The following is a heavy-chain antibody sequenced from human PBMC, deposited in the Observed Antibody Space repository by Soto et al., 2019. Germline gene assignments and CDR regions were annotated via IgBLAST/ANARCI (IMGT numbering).Heavy chain of an antibody. CDR1: GDSFTSYW. CDR3: AGGGVRGVITRTRDYYGMDV. J-gene: IGHJ6*02. CDR2: IYPGDSDT. V-gene: IGHV5-51*01. D-gene: IGHD3-10*01. Sequence: GESLKISCQCSGDSFTSYWIGWVRQMPGKGLEWMGIIYPGDSDTRYSPSFQGQVTISADKSISAAYLQWSSLKASDTAMYYCAGGGVRGVITRTRDYYGMDVWGQGTTVTVSS.